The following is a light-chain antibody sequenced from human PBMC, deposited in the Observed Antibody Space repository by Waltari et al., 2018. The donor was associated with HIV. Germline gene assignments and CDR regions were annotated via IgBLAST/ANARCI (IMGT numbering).Light chain of an antibody. J-gene: IGKJ2*01. CDR2: DAS. CDR1: QDISND. Sequence: DIQMTQSPSSLSTSVGDRVTITCQASQDISNDLNWYQQKAGKAPKLLIYDASNLETGVPSRFSGSGSGTDFTFTISSLQPEDIATYYCQQYDNLPYTFGQGTKLEIK. V-gene: IGKV1-33*01. CDR3: QQYDNLPYT.